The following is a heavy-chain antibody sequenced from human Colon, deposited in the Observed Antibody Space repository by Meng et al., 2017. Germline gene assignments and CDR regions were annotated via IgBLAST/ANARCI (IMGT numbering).Heavy chain of an antibody. CDR1: AYSISSDFY. CDR3: ARDPDYPRGLFNI. J-gene: IGHJ3*02. V-gene: IGHV4-38-2*02. D-gene: IGHD3-10*01. CDR2: VYHSGST. Sequence: SETLSLTCTVSAYSISSDFYWNWIRQSPGKGLEWIGSVYHSGSTFYNPSLKSRVTISIDTSKNQFSLRLSSVTAADTAVYYCARDPDYPRGLFNIWGQGTMVT.